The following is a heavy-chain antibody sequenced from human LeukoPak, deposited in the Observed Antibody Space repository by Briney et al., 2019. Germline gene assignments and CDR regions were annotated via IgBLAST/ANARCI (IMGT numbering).Heavy chain of an antibody. V-gene: IGHV1-2*02. Sequence: ASVTVSCKPSGDTFTVNYIHWVRQAPGQGPEWMGWINPNGGGTNYAQKFQGRVTMTRDTSISTAYMELSRLTSDDTAVYYCARVGFCTKGVCYSFDYWGQGTLVTVSS. CDR3: ARVGFCTKGVCYSFDY. CDR1: GDTFTVNY. J-gene: IGHJ4*02. D-gene: IGHD2-8*01. CDR2: INPNGGGT.